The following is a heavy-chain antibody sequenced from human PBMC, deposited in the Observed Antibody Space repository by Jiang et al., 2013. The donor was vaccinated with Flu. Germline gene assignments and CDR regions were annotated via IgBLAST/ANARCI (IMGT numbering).Heavy chain of an antibody. Sequence: LLKPSETLSLTCAVYGGSFSGYYWSWIRQPPGKGLEWIGEINHSGSTNYNPSLKSRVTISVDTSKNQFSLKLSSVTAADTAVYYCARVSRLLWFGAQYDIDPWGQGTLVTVSS. V-gene: IGHV4-34*01. J-gene: IGHJ5*02. D-gene: IGHD3-10*01. CDR3: ARVSRLLWFGAQYDIDP. CDR2: INHSGST. CDR1: GGSFSGYY.